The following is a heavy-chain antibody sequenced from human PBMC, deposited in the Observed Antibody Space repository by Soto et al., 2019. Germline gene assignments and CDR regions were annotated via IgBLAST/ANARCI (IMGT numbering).Heavy chain of an antibody. D-gene: IGHD2-2*01. V-gene: IGHV1-2*04. Sequence: QVQLVQSGAEVKKPGASVKVSCKASGYTFTGYYMHWVRQAPGQGLEWMGWINPNSGGTNYAQKFQGWVTMTRDTSNSTAYMELSRLRTDDTAVYYCARTESGYCSSTSCYAGEYFQHWGQGTLVTVSS. J-gene: IGHJ1*01. CDR3: ARTESGYCSSTSCYAGEYFQH. CDR2: INPNSGGT. CDR1: GYTFTGYY.